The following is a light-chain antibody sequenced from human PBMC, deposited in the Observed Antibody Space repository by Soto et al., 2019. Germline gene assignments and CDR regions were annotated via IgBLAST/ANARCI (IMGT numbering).Light chain of an antibody. CDR2: EAT. J-gene: IGLJ2*01. V-gene: IGLV2-23*01. CDR1: SSDVGSYNL. Sequence: QSALTQPASVSGSPGQSVTISCTGTSSDVGSYNLVSWYQKYPDKAPKLMIYEATKRPSGVSNRFSGSKSGNTASPTISGLQAEDEADYYCCSYAGSRTLVFGGGTKLTVL. CDR3: CSYAGSRTLV.